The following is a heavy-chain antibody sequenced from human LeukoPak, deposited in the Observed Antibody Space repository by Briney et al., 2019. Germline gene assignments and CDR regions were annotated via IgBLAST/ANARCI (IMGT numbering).Heavy chain of an antibody. Sequence: ASVKVSCKASGGTFSSYAISWVRQAPGQGLEWMGGIIPIFGTANYAQKFQGRVTITADESTSTAYMELSSLRSEDTAVYYCARDKRFLEWLLWGSWFDPWGQGTLVTVS. CDR3: ARDKRFLEWLLWGSWFDP. CDR1: GGTFSSYA. V-gene: IGHV1-69*01. J-gene: IGHJ5*02. D-gene: IGHD3-3*01. CDR2: IIPIFGTA.